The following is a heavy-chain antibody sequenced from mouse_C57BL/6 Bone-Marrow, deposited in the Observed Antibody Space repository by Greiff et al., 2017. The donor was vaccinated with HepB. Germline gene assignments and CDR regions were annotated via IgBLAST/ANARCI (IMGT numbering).Heavy chain of an antibody. Sequence: QVQLQQSGAELVRPGASVKLSCKASGYTFTDYYINWVKQRPGQGLEWIARIYPGSGNTYYNEKFKGKATLTAEKSSSTAYMQLSSLPSEDSAVYFCARDYGSSPYYAMDYWGQGTSVTVSS. CDR3: ARDYGSSPYYAMDY. D-gene: IGHD1-1*01. CDR2: IYPGSGNT. J-gene: IGHJ4*01. CDR1: GYTFTDYY. V-gene: IGHV1-76*01.